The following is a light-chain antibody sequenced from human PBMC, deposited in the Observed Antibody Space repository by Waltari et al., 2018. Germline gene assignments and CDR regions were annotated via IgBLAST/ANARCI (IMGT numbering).Light chain of an antibody. V-gene: IGKV2-29*03. CDR3: MQGVEAPVT. CDR2: EVS. CDR1: QSLFHSDGKTH. Sequence: DIVMTQTPPSLSVTPGQPASISCTSSQSLFHSDGKTHLYWYLQKPGQSPQLLIYEVSRRFSGVSHRFSGSGSGTDFTLQISRVEAEDVGMYYCMQGVEAPVTFGGGTKLEIK. J-gene: IGKJ4*01.